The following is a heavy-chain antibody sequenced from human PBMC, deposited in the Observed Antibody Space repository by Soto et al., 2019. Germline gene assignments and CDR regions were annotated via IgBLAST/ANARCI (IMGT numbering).Heavy chain of an antibody. CDR1: GYTFTGYY. CDR2: INPHSGDT. J-gene: IGHJ6*02. V-gene: IGHV1-2*02. Sequence: QVQLVQSGAEVKKAGASVKVSCKTSGYTFTGYYVHWLRQAPGQGLEWMGWINPHSGDTNYAQKFQERVTITRDMSTSTAYMELSSLRSEDTAVYYCAAGYRGYSYGSRAAYYYYGMDVWGQGTTVTVSS. D-gene: IGHD5-18*01. CDR3: AAGYRGYSYGSRAAYYYYGMDV.